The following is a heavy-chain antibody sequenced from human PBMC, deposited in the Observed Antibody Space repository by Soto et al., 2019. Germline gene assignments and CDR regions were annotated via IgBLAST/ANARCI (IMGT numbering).Heavy chain of an antibody. D-gene: IGHD5-12*01. J-gene: IGHJ4*02. Sequence: ASVKVSCKASGYTFTSYSMHLVRQAPGQGLEWTGLITPSSGSTSYAHNFQGRVTMTRDTSTSTVYMELSSLRSEDTAVYYCARRLNTSGYYAKDYYLDYWGQGTLVTVSS. V-gene: IGHV1-46*01. CDR3: ARRLNTSGYYAKDYYLDY. CDR2: ITPSSGST. CDR1: GYTFTSYS.